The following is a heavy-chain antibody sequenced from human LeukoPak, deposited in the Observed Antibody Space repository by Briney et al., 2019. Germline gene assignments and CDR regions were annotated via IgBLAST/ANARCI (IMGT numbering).Heavy chain of an antibody. D-gene: IGHD6-19*01. CDR2: ISGSGGTT. V-gene: IGHV3-23*01. CDR1: GFTFSSYA. Sequence: GGSLRLPCAASGFTFSSYAMSWVRQAPEKGLEWVSAISGSGGTTLYADSVKGRFTISRDNSKNTLYLQMNSLRAEDTAVYYCAKDLIGAVAGFDFWGQGTLVTVSS. J-gene: IGHJ4*02. CDR3: AKDLIGAVAGFDF.